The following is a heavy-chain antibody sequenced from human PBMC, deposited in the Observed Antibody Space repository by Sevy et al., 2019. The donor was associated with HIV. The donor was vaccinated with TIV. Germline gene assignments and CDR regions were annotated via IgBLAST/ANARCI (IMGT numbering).Heavy chain of an antibody. D-gene: IGHD5-18*01. CDR2: ISSSSSYI. J-gene: IGHJ4*02. CDR3: ARDANVDTAMVTFVDY. CDR1: GFTFSSYS. V-gene: IGHV3-21*01. Sequence: GGSLRLSCAASGFTFSSYSMNWVRQAPGKGLEWVSSISSSSSYIYYADSVKGRFTISRDNAKNSLYLQMNSLRAEETAVYYCARDANVDTAMVTFVDYWGQGTLVTVSS.